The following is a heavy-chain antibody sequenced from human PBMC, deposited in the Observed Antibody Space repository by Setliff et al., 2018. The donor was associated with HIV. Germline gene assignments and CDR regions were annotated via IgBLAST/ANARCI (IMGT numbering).Heavy chain of an antibody. D-gene: IGHD2-15*01. CDR3: ARGYCSGGFCHPNYYHYMDV. CDR1: GVSITSADYY. J-gene: IGHJ6*03. V-gene: IGHV4-31*11. CDR2: MYSSGNN. Sequence: KPSETLSLTCAVSGVSITSADYYWSWIRQHPVKGLEWIGYMYSSGNNYYNPSLKSRLVVSVDESKNQFSLNLSSVTAADTAVYYCARGYCSGGFCHPNYYHYMDVWGKGTTVTVSS.